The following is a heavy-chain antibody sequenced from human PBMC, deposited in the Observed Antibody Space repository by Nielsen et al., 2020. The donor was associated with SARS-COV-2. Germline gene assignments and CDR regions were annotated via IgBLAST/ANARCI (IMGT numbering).Heavy chain of an antibody. CDR3: ARDDNYALYYYGLDV. CDR2: ISSSSSYT. Sequence: LSLTCTVSGGSISSGGYYMSWIRQAPGKGLEWVSYISSSSSYTNYADSVKGRFTISRDNAKESLFLQMNSLRAEDTAVYYCARDDNYALYYYGLDVWGQGTTVAVSS. V-gene: IGHV3-11*06. CDR1: GGSISSGGYY. J-gene: IGHJ6*02. D-gene: IGHD2-2*01.